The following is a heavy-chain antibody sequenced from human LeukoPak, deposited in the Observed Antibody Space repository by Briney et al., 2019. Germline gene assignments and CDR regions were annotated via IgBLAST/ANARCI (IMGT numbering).Heavy chain of an antibody. D-gene: IGHD2-2*01. CDR3: ARVPRPCGASTSCQGAFDV. V-gene: IGHV3-64*02. J-gene: IGHJ3*01. CDR1: AFTFSNYA. Sequence: GGSLRPSCAASAFTFSNYAMSWVRQAPGKGLEYVATISGNGGTAYHADSVKGRFSISRDNSKNTLYLQVDSLRDEDTAVYYCARVPRPCGASTSCQGAFDVWGQGTMVTVSS. CDR2: ISGNGGTA.